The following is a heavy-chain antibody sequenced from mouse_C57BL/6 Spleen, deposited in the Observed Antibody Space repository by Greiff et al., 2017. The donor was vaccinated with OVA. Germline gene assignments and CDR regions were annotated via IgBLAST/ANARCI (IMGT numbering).Heavy chain of an antibody. Sequence: EVKLVESGGGLVKPGGSLKLSCAASGFTFSSYTMSWVRQTPEKRLEWVATISGGGGNTYYPDSVKGRFTISRDNAKNTLYLQMSSLRSEDTALYYCARRGFYDYDRFMDYWGQGTSVTVSS. V-gene: IGHV5-9*01. CDR3: ARRGFYDYDRFMDY. D-gene: IGHD2-4*01. J-gene: IGHJ4*01. CDR1: GFTFSSYT. CDR2: ISGGGGNT.